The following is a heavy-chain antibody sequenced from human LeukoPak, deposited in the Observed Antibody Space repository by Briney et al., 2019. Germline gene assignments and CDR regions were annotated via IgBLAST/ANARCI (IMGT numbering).Heavy chain of an antibody. CDR1: GGSISSGGYY. CDR2: INHSGST. Sequence: SETLSLTCAVSGGSISSGGYYWSWIRQPPGKGLEWIGEINHSGSTNYNPSLKSRVTISVDTSKNQFSLKLSSVTAADTAVYYCARSPFHYYYGMDVWGQGTTVTVSS. V-gene: IGHV4-34*01. CDR3: ARSPFHYYYGMDV. J-gene: IGHJ6*02.